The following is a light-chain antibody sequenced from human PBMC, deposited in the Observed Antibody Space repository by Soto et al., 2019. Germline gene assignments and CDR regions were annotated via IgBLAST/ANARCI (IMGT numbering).Light chain of an antibody. V-gene: IGLV1-40*01. CDR2: GNN. Sequence: QSVLTQPPSVSGAPGQRVTISCTGSSSNIGAGYDVHWSQQLPGTAPKLLIYGNNNRPSGVPDRFSGSKSGTSASLAITGLQAEDEADYYCQSYDTSLSGWVFGGGTKVTVL. CDR1: SSNIGAGYD. CDR3: QSYDTSLSGWV. J-gene: IGLJ3*02.